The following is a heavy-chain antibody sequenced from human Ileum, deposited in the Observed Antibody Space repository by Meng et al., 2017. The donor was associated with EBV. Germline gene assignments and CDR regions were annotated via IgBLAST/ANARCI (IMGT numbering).Heavy chain of an antibody. D-gene: IGHD4-23*01. CDR1: GGSISSGGHS. V-gene: IGHV4-30-2*01. Sequence: LQLQQSGYGLLQPSQTLSRPWAVAGGSISSGGHSWSWIRQPPGKGLEWIGDIQHSGSTYYNPSLKSRVTISVDRSRNQFSLKLSSVTAADTAVYYCARAHPVVYFFDYWGQGTLVTVSS. J-gene: IGHJ4*02. CDR2: IQHSGST. CDR3: ARAHPVVYFFDY.